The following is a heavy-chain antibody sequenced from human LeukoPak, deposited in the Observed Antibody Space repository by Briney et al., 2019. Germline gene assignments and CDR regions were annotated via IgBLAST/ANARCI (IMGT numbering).Heavy chain of an antibody. V-gene: IGHV4-59*01. CDR3: ASSKLERRYLFDY. J-gene: IGHJ4*02. CDR2: IYYTGST. CDR1: GGSISRDY. Sequence: SETLSLTCTVSGGSISRDYWSWIRQPPGKGLEWIGYIYYTGSTNYNPSLNSRVTISLETSKNQFSLNLSSVTAADTAVYYCASSKLERRYLFDYWGQGTLVTVSS. D-gene: IGHD1-1*01.